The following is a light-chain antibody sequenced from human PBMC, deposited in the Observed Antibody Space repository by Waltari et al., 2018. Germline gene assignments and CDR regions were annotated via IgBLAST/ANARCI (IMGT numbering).Light chain of an antibody. J-gene: IGLJ1*01. CDR2: EVR. V-gene: IGLV2-8*01. Sequence: QSALTQPPSASGSPGQSVTISCTGTTRDFSAYHYVPWYQPYPGNAPRLLLYEVRKRPSGVPDRFSGSKSGNTASLTVSGLQAEDEADYYCSSYGGSDSYVFGSGTKVTV. CDR1: TRDFSAYHY. CDR3: SSYGGSDSYV.